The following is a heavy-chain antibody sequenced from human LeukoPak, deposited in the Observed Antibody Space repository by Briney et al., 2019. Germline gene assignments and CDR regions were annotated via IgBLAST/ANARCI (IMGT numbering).Heavy chain of an antibody. CDR1: GFTFSSYA. D-gene: IGHD2-2*02. V-gene: IGHV3-23*01. J-gene: IGHJ3*02. Sequence: PGGSLRLSCAASGFTFSSYAMSWVRQAPGKGLEWVSAISGSGGSTYYADSVKGRFTISRDNSKNTLYLQMNSLRAEDTAVYYCAKDIIPRYCSSTGCYTGAFDIWGQGTMVTVSS. CDR2: ISGSGGST. CDR3: AKDIIPRYCSSTGCYTGAFDI.